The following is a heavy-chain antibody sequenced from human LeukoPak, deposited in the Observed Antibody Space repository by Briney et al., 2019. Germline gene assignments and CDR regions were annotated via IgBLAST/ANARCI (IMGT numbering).Heavy chain of an antibody. J-gene: IGHJ4*02. V-gene: IGHV4-59*12. CDR1: GGSISSYY. CDR3: ARVKYYYDSSGYSTTHYFDY. CDR2: IYYSGST. Sequence: SETLSLTCTVSGGSISSYYWSWIRQPPGKGLEWIGYIYYSGSTYYNPSLKSRVTISVDTSKNPFSLKLSSVTAADTAVYYCARVKYYYDSSGYSTTHYFDYWGQGTLVTVSS. D-gene: IGHD3-22*01.